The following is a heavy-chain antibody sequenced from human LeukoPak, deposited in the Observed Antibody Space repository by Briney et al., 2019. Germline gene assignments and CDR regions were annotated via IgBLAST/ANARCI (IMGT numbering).Heavy chain of an antibody. CDR2: IYYDGTS. V-gene: IGHV4-39*07. D-gene: IGHD1-1*01. CDR1: EDSISRTRDY. CDR3: ARRYDIGRLYQDSRTNPRRWFDP. J-gene: IGHJ5*02. Sequence: KPSETLSLTCSVSEDSISRTRDYWAWIRQPPGKGLEWIGSIYYDGTSHYNPSLQSRVTISIDTSKNQFYLSLTSVTAADTAVYYCARRYDIGRLYQDSRTNPRRWFDPWGQGTLVTVSS.